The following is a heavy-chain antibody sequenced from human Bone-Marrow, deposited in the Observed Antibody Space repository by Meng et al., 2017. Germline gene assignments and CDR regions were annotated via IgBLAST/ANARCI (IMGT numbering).Heavy chain of an antibody. CDR3: ARSWLFDY. J-gene: IGHJ4*02. CDR1: RFTLSNDW. V-gene: IGHV3-11*01. D-gene: IGHD5-12*01. CDR2: ISSSGSTI. Sequence: GESLKISCAASRFTLSNDWMSWVRQAPGKGLEWVSYISSSGSTIYYADSVKGRFTISRDNAKNSLYLQMNSLRAEDTAVYYCARSWLFDYWGQGTLVTVSS.